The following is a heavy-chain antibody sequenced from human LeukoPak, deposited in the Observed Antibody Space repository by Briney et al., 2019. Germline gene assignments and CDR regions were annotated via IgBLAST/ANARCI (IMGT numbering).Heavy chain of an antibody. CDR1: GGSVSSGSYY. J-gene: IGHJ5*02. CDR2: IYYSGSA. V-gene: IGHV4-61*01. Sequence: SETLSLTCTVSGGSVSSGSYYWSWIRQPPGKGLEWIGYIYYSGSAKYNPSLKSRVTITVDTSKNQFSLKLTSVTAADTAVYYCARGFGDWGLSWFDPWGQGTLVTVSS. CDR3: ARGFGDWGLSWFDP. D-gene: IGHD3-10*01.